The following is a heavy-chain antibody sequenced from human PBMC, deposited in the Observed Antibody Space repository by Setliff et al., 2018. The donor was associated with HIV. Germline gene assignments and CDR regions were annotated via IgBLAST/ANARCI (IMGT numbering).Heavy chain of an antibody. Sequence: SVKVSCKASGGTFSSYTISWVRQAPGQGLEWMGRIIPILGIANYAQKFQGRVTITEDKSTSTAYMELSSLRSEDTAVYYCARSITYYYDSSGYYNLDYWGQGTLVTVSS. CDR1: GGTFSSYT. J-gene: IGHJ4*02. CDR2: IIPILGIA. D-gene: IGHD3-22*01. V-gene: IGHV1-69*02. CDR3: ARSITYYYDSSGYYNLDY.